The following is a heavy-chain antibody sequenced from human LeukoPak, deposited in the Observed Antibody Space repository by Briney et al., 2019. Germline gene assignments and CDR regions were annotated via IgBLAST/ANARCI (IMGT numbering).Heavy chain of an antibody. J-gene: IGHJ5*02. D-gene: IGHD2-2*01. V-gene: IGHV3-23*01. Sequence: GGSLRLSCAASGFTFSSYAMSWVRQAPGKGLEWVSAISGSGGSTYYADSVKGRFTISRDNSKNTLYLQMNSLRAEGTAVYYCAKETDIVVVPAAFDPWGQGTLVTVSS. CDR1: GFTFSSYA. CDR2: ISGSGGST. CDR3: AKETDIVVVPAAFDP.